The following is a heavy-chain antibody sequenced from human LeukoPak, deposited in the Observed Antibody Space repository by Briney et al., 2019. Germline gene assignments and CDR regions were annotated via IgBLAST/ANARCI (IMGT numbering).Heavy chain of an antibody. Sequence: GGSLRLSCASSGFTFRSYAMTWVRQAPGKGLVWVSSLNDRGDSTVYADSVKGRFTISRDNSKNTLYLQMHSLKDEDTAIYYCARDDVAVAGADYWGQGTLVTVSS. CDR2: LNDRGDST. CDR1: GFTFRSYA. V-gene: IGHV3-23*01. J-gene: IGHJ4*02. CDR3: ARDDVAVAGADY. D-gene: IGHD6-19*01.